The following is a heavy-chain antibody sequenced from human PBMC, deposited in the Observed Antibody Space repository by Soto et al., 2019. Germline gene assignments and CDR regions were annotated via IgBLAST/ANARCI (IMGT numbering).Heavy chain of an antibody. CDR2: IYYSGST. Sequence: QVQLQESGPGLVKPSETLSLTCTVSGGSISSYYWSWIRQPPGKGLEWIGYIYYSGSTNYSPSLKSRVTISVDTSKNQFSLMLTSVTAADTAVYYCARRYGSAFDFWGQGTMVTVSS. D-gene: IGHD3-10*01. V-gene: IGHV4-59*01. J-gene: IGHJ3*01. CDR3: ARRYGSAFDF. CDR1: GGSISSYY.